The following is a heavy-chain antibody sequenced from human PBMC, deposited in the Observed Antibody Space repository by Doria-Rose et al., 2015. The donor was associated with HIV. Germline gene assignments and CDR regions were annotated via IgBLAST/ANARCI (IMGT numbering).Heavy chain of an antibody. CDR3: ARIKSSRWSHKYYFDL. CDR1: GVSLSSPGMG. Sequence: QITLKESGPVLVKPTETLTLTCTVSGVSLSSPGMGVSWIRQPPGKALEWLANIFADDERSYKSSLKSRLTISRVTSKSQVVLTMTDMDPVDTATYYCARIKSSRWSHKYYFDLWGQGTLVIISA. D-gene: IGHD6-13*01. CDR2: IFADDER. J-gene: IGHJ4*02. V-gene: IGHV2-26*01.